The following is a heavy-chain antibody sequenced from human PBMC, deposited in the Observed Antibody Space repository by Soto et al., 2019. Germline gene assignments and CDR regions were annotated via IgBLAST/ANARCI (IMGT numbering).Heavy chain of an antibody. Sequence: QVQLQESGPGLVKPSQTLSLTCTVSGGSISSGGYYWIWIRQHPGKGLEWIGYIYYSGSTYYNPSRKSRVTISVDTSKNQFSLKLSSVTAADTAVYYCARRVIYYYDSTMGIGSFDIWGQGTMVTVSS. V-gene: IGHV4-31*03. CDR3: ARRVIYYYDSTMGIGSFDI. CDR1: GGSISSGGYY. D-gene: IGHD3-22*01. J-gene: IGHJ3*02. CDR2: IYYSGST.